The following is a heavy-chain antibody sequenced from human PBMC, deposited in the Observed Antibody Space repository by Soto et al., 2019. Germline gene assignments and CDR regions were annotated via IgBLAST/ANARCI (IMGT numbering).Heavy chain of an antibody. Sequence: ASVKLSCKDCGYTFTSNGISWVRQAPGQGLEWMGWISAYNGNTNYAQKLQGRVTMTTDTSTSTAYMELRSLRSDDTAVYYCARVVELDYYYYYMDVWGKGTTVTVSS. CDR2: ISAYNGNT. V-gene: IGHV1-18*01. CDR3: ARVVELDYYYYYMDV. CDR1: GYTFTSNG. J-gene: IGHJ6*03.